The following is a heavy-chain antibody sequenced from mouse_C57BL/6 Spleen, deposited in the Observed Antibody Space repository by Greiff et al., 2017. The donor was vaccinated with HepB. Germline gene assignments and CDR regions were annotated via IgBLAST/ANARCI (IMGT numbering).Heavy chain of an antibody. J-gene: IGHJ2*01. Sequence: VQLVESGAELARPGASVKLSCKASGYTFTSYGISWVKQRTGQGLEWIGEIYPRSGNTYYNEKFKGKATLTADKSSSTAYMELRSLTSEDSAVYFCARGGFYYGSSYYFDYWGQGTTLTVSS. CDR3: ARGGFYYGSSYYFDY. CDR2: IYPRSGNT. CDR1: GYTFTSYG. D-gene: IGHD1-1*01. V-gene: IGHV1-81*01.